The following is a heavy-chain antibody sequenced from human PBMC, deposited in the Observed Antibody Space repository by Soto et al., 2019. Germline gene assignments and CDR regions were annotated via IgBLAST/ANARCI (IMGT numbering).Heavy chain of an antibody. V-gene: IGHV3-11*01. Sequence: PGGSLRRSCAASGFTFSDYYMIWIRQAPGKGLEWVSYISSSGTTIYHADSVKGRFTISRDNAKNSLFLQMNSLRAEDTAVYYCARGKSIFYGMDVWGQGTTVTVS. CDR3: ARGKSIFYGMDV. CDR1: GFTFSDYY. D-gene: IGHD2-15*01. J-gene: IGHJ6*02. CDR2: ISSSGTTI.